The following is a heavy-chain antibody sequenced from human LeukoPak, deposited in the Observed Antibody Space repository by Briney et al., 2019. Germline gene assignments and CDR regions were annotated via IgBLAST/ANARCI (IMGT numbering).Heavy chain of an antibody. J-gene: IGHJ5*02. CDR1: GGTFSSYA. CDR2: IIPIFGIA. Sequence: SVKVSCKASGGTFSSYAISWVRQAPGQGLEWMGRIIPIFGIANYAQKFQGRVTITADKSTSTAYMGLSSLRSEDTAVYYCARDRCRSSSTSCYGGNWFDPWGQGTLVTVSS. D-gene: IGHD2-2*01. CDR3: ARDRCRSSSTSCYGGNWFDP. V-gene: IGHV1-69*04.